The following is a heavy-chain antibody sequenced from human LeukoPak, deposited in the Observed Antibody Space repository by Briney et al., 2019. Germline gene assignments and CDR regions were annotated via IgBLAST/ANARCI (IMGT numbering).Heavy chain of an antibody. J-gene: IGHJ3*02. D-gene: IGHD6-13*01. CDR3: ARIRRPSHAIAAAGVNAFDI. Sequence: SGPTLVSPTQTLTLTSTFSGFARSTSGMCVSWIRQPPGKALERLDRIAWDDDKYYSTCLKTRLTISKDTSKNQVVLTMTDMDPVDTATYYCARIRRPSHAIAAAGVNAFDIWGQGTMVTVSS. CDR1: GFARSTSGMC. V-gene: IGHV2-70*11. CDR2: IAWDDDK.